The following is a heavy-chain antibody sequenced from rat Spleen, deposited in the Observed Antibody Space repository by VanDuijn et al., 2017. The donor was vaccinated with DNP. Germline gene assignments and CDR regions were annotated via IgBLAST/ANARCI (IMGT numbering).Heavy chain of an antibody. CDR2: IIYEGVRT. V-gene: IGHV5-7*01. CDR1: GFTLSDYN. Sequence: EVQLVESGGGLVQPGGPLNLSCAASGFTLSDYNMAWVRQAPKKGLGWVATIIYEGVRTYYRDSLKGRFTISRDNAKSTLYLQMNSLRSEDTAIYYCARMGNYGWFAYWGQGTLVTVSS. CDR3: ARMGNYGWFAY. D-gene: IGHD1-1*01. J-gene: IGHJ3*01.